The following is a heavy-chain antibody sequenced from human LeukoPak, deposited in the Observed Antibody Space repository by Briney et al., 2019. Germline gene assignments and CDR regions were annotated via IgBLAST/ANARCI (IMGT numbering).Heavy chain of an antibody. CDR2: IRYDATNK. D-gene: IGHD3-10*01. J-gene: IGHJ6*03. V-gene: IGHV3-30*02. CDR3: ASRRPMVRGVIPTYMDV. CDR1: GFGFSSYG. Sequence: GGSLRLSCAASGFGFSSYGMHWVRQAPGKGLEWVAFIRYDATNKYHADSVKGRFTISRDNAKNSLYLQMNSLRAEDTAVYYCASRRPMVRGVIPTYMDVWGKGTTVTISS.